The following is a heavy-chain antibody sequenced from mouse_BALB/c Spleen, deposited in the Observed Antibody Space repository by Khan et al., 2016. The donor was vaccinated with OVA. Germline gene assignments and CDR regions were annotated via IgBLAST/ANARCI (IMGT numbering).Heavy chain of an antibody. CDR3: ARGNYYGYYFDY. D-gene: IGHD1-1*01. CDR2: ISYSGGT. CDR1: GYSITSGYA. V-gene: IGHV3-2*02. J-gene: IGHJ2*01. Sequence: EVQLVESGPGLVKPSQSLSLTCTVTGYSITSGYAWNWIRQFPGNKLEWMGYISYSGGTSYNPSLKSRISITRDTFKNQFFLQLNSVTTEDTATYYCARGNYYGYYFDYWGQGTTLTVSS.